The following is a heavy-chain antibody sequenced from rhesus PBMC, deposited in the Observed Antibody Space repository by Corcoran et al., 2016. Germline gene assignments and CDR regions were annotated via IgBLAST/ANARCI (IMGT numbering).Heavy chain of an antibody. J-gene: IGHJ4*01. Sequence: QVQLQESGPGLVKSSETLSLTCAVSGGSISGRYYWGWIRQSPGKGLEWIGNIYGKSAVTYYNPSLKSRVTVSKDTSKNQFSLKLSSVTAADTAVYYCTRDRYYFDSWGQGVLVTVSS. CDR2: IYGKSAVT. V-gene: IGHV4S7*01. CDR1: GGSISGRYY. CDR3: TRDRYYFDS.